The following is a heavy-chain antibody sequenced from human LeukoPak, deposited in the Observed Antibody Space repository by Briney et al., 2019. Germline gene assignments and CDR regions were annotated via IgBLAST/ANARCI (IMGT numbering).Heavy chain of an antibody. CDR1: GLTFSSYA. D-gene: IGHD3-10*01. CDR2: ISNVGGRT. Sequence: GGSLRLSCEASGLTFSSYAMSWVRQAPGQGLEWVSTISNVGGRTYYANSVKGRFTISRDNSKSTLYLQMNTLRAEDTAVYYCAKGTYYYDSGSYLECFGEDWGQGTLVTVSS. V-gene: IGHV3-23*01. CDR3: AKGTYYYDSGSYLECFGED. J-gene: IGHJ1*01.